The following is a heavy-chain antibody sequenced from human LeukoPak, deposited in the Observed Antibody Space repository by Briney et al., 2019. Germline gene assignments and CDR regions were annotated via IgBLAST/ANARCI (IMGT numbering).Heavy chain of an antibody. Sequence: PGGSLRLSCAASGFTFSSYAMSWVRQAPGKGLEWVSAMSGSSGSTYYADSVKGRFTVSRDNSKNTLYLQMNSLRAEDTAVYYCAKASAMIVVVSKHFDYWGQGTLVTVSS. J-gene: IGHJ4*02. CDR2: MSGSSGST. CDR1: GFTFSSYA. V-gene: IGHV3-23*01. D-gene: IGHD3-22*01. CDR3: AKASAMIVVVSKHFDY.